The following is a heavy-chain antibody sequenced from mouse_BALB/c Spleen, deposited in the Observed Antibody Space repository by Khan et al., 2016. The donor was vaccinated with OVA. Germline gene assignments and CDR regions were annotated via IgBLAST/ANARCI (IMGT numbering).Heavy chain of an antibody. D-gene: IGHD1-1*01. Sequence: VRLQQSGPELVKPGASVKIPCKASGYAFTDYNMDWVKQSHGKSLEWIGDITPNNGGTIYNQKFKGKATLTVYKSSSTAYMELRSLTSEDTAVYYCARGGFGSPFAYWGQGTLVTVSA. CDR2: ITPNNGGT. J-gene: IGHJ3*01. CDR3: ARGGFGSPFAY. V-gene: IGHV1-18*01. CDR1: GYAFTDYN.